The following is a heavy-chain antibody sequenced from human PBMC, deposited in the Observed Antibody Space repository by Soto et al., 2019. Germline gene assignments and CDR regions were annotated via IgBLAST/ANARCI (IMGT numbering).Heavy chain of an antibody. J-gene: IGHJ4*02. Sequence: PSETLSLTCTVSGGSISSGGYYWSWIRQHPGKGLEWIGYIYYSGSTYYNPSLKSRVTISVDTSKNQFSLKLSSVTAADTAVYYCARTNDYSNYANDYWGQGTLVTVSS. CDR3: ARTNDYSNYANDY. D-gene: IGHD4-4*01. V-gene: IGHV4-31*03. CDR1: GGSISSGGYY. CDR2: IYYSGST.